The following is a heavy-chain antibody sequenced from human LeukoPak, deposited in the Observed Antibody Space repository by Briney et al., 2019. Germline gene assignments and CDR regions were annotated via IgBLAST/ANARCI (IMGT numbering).Heavy chain of an antibody. V-gene: IGHV5-51*01. Sequence: GESLKISCKGSGYRFTTYWIGWARQMPGKGLEWMGIIYPGDSDTRYSPSFQGQITISADKSISTAYLQWSSLKASDSAMYYCASQVYCNTTTCSDHWGQGTLVTVSS. J-gene: IGHJ4*02. CDR2: IYPGDSDT. CDR3: ASQVYCNTTTCSDH. CDR1: GYRFTTYW. D-gene: IGHD2-2*01.